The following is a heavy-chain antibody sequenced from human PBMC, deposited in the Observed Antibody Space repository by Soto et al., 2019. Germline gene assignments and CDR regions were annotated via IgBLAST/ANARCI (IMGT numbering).Heavy chain of an antibody. J-gene: IGHJ4*02. Sequence: ETLSLTCTVSGGTIYGYHWSWIRQPPGKGLEYIGYIFYSGSTNYSPSLQSRVAMSVDTSKNQLSLRLSSVTAADTAVYYCARAQSGSGYDLWSDYWGQGTLVTVSS. CDR1: GGTIYGYH. CDR2: IFYSGST. D-gene: IGHD5-12*01. V-gene: IGHV4-59*01. CDR3: ARAQSGSGYDLWSDY.